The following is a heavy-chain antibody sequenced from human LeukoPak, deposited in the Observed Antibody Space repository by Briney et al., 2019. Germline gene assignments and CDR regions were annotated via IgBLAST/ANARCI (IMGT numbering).Heavy chain of an antibody. CDR2: INGTGSTT. J-gene: IGHJ4*02. CDR1: GFIFGNYY. CDR3: ARVYLERLTAGYFDH. Sequence: GGSLRLSCEASGFIFGNYYMSWVRQAPGKGLEGVAAINGTGSTTYYADSVKGRFTISRDNSKNTLYLQMNSLRDDDSAAYFCARVYLERLTAGYFDHWGQGTQVTVSP. V-gene: IGHV3-23*01. D-gene: IGHD2-8*01.